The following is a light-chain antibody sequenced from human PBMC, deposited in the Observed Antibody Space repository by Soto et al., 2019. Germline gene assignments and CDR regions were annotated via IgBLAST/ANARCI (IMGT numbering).Light chain of an antibody. CDR1: SSDVGGYNY. Sequence: QSALTQPASVSGSPGQSITISCTGTSSDVGGYNYVSWYQHHPGKAPKLMIYDVSNRPSGVSNRFSGSKSGNTASLTISGLQAEDEADYSCSSYTSSSTVVFGGGTKLTVL. CDR3: SSYTSSSTVV. V-gene: IGLV2-14*03. CDR2: DVS. J-gene: IGLJ2*01.